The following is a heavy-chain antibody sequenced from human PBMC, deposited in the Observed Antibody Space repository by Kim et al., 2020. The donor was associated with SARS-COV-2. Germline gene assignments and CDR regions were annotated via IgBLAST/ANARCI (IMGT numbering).Heavy chain of an antibody. J-gene: IGHJ6*02. CDR2: IWYDGGNK. D-gene: IGHD1-26*01. CDR3: AKSLRELRYYYYGMDV. Sequence: GGSLRLSCAASGFTFSSYGMHWVRQAPGKGLEWVAVIWYDGGNKYYADSVKGRFTISRDNSKNTLYLQMNSLRAEDTAVYYCAKSLRELRYYYYGMDVWGQGTTVTVSS. V-gene: IGHV3-33*06. CDR1: GFTFSSYG.